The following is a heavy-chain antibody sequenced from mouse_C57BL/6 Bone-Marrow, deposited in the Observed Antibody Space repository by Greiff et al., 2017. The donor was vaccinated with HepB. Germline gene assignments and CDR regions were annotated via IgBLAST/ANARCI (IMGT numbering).Heavy chain of an antibody. J-gene: IGHJ1*03. CDR1: GYTFTSYW. D-gene: IGHD1-1*01. CDR2: IDPNSGGT. Sequence: QVQLQQPGAELVKPGASVKLSCKASGYTFTSYWMHWVKQRPGRGLEWIGRIDPNSGGTKYNEKFKSKATLTVDKPSSTAYMQLSSLTSEDSAVYYCAKPPRLLRYVYWYFDVWGTGTTVTVSS. V-gene: IGHV1-72*01. CDR3: AKPPRLLRYVYWYFDV.